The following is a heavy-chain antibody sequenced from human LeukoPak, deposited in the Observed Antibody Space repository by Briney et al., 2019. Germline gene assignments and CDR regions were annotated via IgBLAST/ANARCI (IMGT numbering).Heavy chain of an antibody. D-gene: IGHD6-13*01. V-gene: IGHV4-38-2*01. CDR3: ARVGNEIAAAGIY. CDR1: GYSISSGYC. J-gene: IGHJ4*02. Sequence: SETLSLTCAVSGYSISSGYCWGWIRQPPGKGLEWIGSIYHSGSTYYNPSLKSRVTISVDTSKNQFSLKLSSVTAADTAVYYCARVGNEIAAAGIYWGQGTLVTVSS. CDR2: IYHSGST.